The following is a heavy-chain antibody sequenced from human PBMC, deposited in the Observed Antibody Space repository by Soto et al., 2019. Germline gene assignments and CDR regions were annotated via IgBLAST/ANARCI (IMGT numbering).Heavy chain of an antibody. CDR3: SKGSYGSGNYYMRAKGNWFDP. D-gene: IGHD3-10*01. CDR1: GFTLSNYV. J-gene: IGHJ5*02. Sequence: PGGSLRLSCAASGFTLSNYVMGWVRQAPGKGLEWVSSISAGDGNTYYADSVKGRFTISRDNSENTLYLQMRSLRADDTAVYYCSKGSYGSGNYYMRAKGNWFDPWGQGTLVTVSS. V-gene: IGHV3-23*01. CDR2: ISAGDGNT.